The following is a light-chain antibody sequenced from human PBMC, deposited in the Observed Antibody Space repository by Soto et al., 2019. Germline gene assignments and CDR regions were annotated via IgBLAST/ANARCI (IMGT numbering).Light chain of an antibody. CDR1: QSISSY. J-gene: IGKJ2*02. Sequence: DIQMTQSPSSLSASVGDRVTITCRASQSISSYLNWYQQKPGKAPKLQIYAASSLHSGVPSRFSGSGSGTDFTLTISSQQPEDSGTYYCQQSYTMPRTFGQGTKLEIK. CDR2: AAS. V-gene: IGKV1-39*01. CDR3: QQSYTMPRT.